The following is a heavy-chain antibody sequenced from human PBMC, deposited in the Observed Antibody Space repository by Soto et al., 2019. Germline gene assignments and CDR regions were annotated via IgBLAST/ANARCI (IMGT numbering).Heavy chain of an antibody. V-gene: IGHV3-21*01. J-gene: IGHJ6*02. CDR1: GFTFTRYS. Sequence: GGSLRLSCAASGFTFTRYSMNWVRQAPGKGLEWVSSISSTTNYIYYADSVKGRFTISRDNAKNALYLHMNSLRAGDTAVYYCARDLKVAGANSYYYYGMDVWGQGTTVTVSS. D-gene: IGHD6-19*01. CDR3: ARDLKVAGANSYYYYGMDV. CDR2: ISSTTNYI.